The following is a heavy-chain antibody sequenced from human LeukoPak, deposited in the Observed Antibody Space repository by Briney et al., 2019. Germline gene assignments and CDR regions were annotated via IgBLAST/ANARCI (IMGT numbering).Heavy chain of an antibody. CDR1: GYTFTSYY. J-gene: IGHJ4*02. V-gene: IGHV1-46*01. CDR2: INPSGGST. D-gene: IGHD6-19*01. CDR3: ARHDSSGWSTVGTDY. Sequence: ASVKVSCKVSGYTFTSYYMHWVRQAPGQGLEWMGIINPSGGSTSYAQKFQGRVTMTRDTSTSTVYMELSSLKASDTAMYYCARHDSSGWSTVGTDYWGQGTLVTVSS.